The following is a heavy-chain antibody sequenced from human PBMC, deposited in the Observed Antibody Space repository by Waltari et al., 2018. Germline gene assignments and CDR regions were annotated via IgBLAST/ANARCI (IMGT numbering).Heavy chain of an antibody. Sequence: EVQLVESGGGLVQPGGSLRLSCEASDFTFSLYGMNWLRQVPVKGLEWVSRSNSDRSSISYADSVKGRFTISKDNARNTVYLQMNSLRAEDTAIYYCARGARRTSQTTGWWYFDLWGRGTLLTVSS. CDR1: DFTFSLYG. V-gene: IGHV3-74*01. CDR3: ARGARRTSQTTGWWYFDL. J-gene: IGHJ2*01. D-gene: IGHD4-17*01. CDR2: SNSDRSSI.